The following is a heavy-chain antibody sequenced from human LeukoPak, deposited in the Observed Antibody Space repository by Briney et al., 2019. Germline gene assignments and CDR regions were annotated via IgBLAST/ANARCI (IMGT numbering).Heavy chain of an antibody. Sequence: ASVKVSCKASGYTFTSYYMHWVRQAPGQGLEWMGWINTNTGNPTYAQGFTGRFVFSLDTSVSTAYLQISSLKAEDTAVYYCARASDFWSGYYIARGYYFDYWGQGTLVTVSS. CDR1: GYTFTSYY. J-gene: IGHJ4*02. V-gene: IGHV7-4-1*02. CDR3: ARASDFWSGYYIARGYYFDY. D-gene: IGHD3-3*01. CDR2: INTNTGNP.